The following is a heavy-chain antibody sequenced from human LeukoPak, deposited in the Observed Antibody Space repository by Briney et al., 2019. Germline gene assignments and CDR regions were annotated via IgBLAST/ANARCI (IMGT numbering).Heavy chain of an antibody. CDR2: IIPIFGTA. CDR1: GGTFSSYA. CDR3: ARVCASCYDSSGYYFPY. J-gene: IGHJ4*02. Sequence: SVKVSCMASGGTFSSYAISWVRQAPGQGLEWMGGIIPIFGTANYAQKFQGRVTITTDESTSTAYMELSSLRTQDAAVYYCARVCASCYDSSGYYFPYWGQVTLVTASS. V-gene: IGHV1-69*05. D-gene: IGHD3-22*01.